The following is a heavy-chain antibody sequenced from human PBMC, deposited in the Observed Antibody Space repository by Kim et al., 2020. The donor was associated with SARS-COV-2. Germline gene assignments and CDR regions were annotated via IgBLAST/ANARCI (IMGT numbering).Heavy chain of an antibody. V-gene: IGHV1-3*01. Sequence: ASVKVSCKASGYTFTSYAMHWVRQAPGQRLEWMGWINAGNGNTKYSQKFQGRVTITRDTSASTAYMELSSLRSEDTAVYYCARDPSRPYTRQGGNYYMDVWGKGTTVTVSS. J-gene: IGHJ6*03. D-gene: IGHD2-15*01. CDR1: GYTFTSYA. CDR2: INAGNGNT. CDR3: ARDPSRPYTRQGGNYYMDV.